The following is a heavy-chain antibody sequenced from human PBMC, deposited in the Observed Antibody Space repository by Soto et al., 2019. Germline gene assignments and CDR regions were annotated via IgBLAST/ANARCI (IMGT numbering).Heavy chain of an antibody. CDR1: GDSVSSNSAA. J-gene: IGHJ6*03. Sequence: SQTLSLPCAISGDSVSSNSAAWNWIRQSPSRGLEWLGRTYYRSKWYNDYAVSVKSRITINPDTSKNQFSLQLNSVTPEDTAVYYCARVRQIAAAVDIYYYYYYMDVWGKGTTVTVSS. D-gene: IGHD6-13*01. V-gene: IGHV6-1*01. CDR3: ARVRQIAAAVDIYYYYYYMDV. CDR2: TYYRSKWYN.